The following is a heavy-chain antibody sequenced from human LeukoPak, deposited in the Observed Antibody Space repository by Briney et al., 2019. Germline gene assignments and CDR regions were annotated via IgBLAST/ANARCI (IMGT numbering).Heavy chain of an antibody. D-gene: IGHD6-13*01. CDR3: ARRLRNRGIAGA. J-gene: IGHJ5*02. V-gene: IGHV4-34*01. CDR2: INHSGST. Sequence: SETLSLTCAVYGGSFSGYYWSWIRQPPGKGLEWIGEINHSGSTNYNPSLKSRVTISVDTPKNQFSLKLSSVTAADTAVYYCARRLRNRGIAGAWGQGTLVTVSS. CDR1: GGSFSGYY.